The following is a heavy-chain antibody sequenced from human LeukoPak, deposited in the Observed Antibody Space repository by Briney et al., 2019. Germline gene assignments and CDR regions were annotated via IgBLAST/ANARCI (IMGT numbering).Heavy chain of an antibody. CDR2: IYYSGST. CDR3: SSDLYGYDSQ. Sequence: SETLSLTCTVSGGSISSVGYYWSWIRQHPGKGLEWIGYIYYSGSTHYTPSLKSRVTISADTSKNQFSLKLSSVTAADTAVYFCSSDLYGYDSQWGQGTLVTVSS. J-gene: IGHJ4*02. CDR1: GGSISSVGYY. V-gene: IGHV4-31*03. D-gene: IGHD5-12*01.